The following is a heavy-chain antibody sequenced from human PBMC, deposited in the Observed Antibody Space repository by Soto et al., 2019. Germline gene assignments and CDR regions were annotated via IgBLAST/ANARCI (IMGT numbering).Heavy chain of an antibody. Sequence: QVQLVESGGGVVQPGRSLRLSCAASGFTFSVYGMHWVRQAPGKGLEWVAVIWNDGSNKYYGDSVKGRFTISRDNYKNTLYLYMNSLRADDTAVYYCARAVWPFDYWGQGTLFTVSS. V-gene: IGHV3-33*01. J-gene: IGHJ4*02. D-gene: IGHD3-16*01. CDR1: GFTFSVYG. CDR3: ARAVWPFDY. CDR2: IWNDGSNK.